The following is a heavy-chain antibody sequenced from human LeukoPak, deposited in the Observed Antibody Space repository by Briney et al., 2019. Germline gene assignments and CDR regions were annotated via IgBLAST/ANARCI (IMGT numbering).Heavy chain of an antibody. CDR2: ISWNSGSI. D-gene: IGHD3-10*01. J-gene: IGHJ4*02. CDR3: AKAAGFGELSNFDY. CDR1: GFTFDDYA. V-gene: IGHV3-9*01. Sequence: GGSLRLSCAASGFTFDDYAMHWVRQAPGKGLEWVSGISWNSGSIGYADSVKGRFTISRDNAKNSLYLQMNSLRAEDTALYYCAKAAGFGELSNFDYWGQGTLVTVSS.